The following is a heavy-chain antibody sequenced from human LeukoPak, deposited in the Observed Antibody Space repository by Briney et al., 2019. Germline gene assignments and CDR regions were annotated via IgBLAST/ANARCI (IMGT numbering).Heavy chain of an antibody. CDR3: ARGAYYYDSSGYSPRLVY. D-gene: IGHD3-22*01. CDR2: INHSGIT. Sequence: PSETLSLTCAVFGGSFSGYYLSWIRQPPGKGLEWIGEINHSGITNYNPSLKTRVTISVDTSKNHFYLKLSSVTAADTAVYYCARGAYYYDSSGYSPRLVYWGQGTLVTVSS. V-gene: IGHV4-34*01. CDR1: GGSFSGYY. J-gene: IGHJ4*02.